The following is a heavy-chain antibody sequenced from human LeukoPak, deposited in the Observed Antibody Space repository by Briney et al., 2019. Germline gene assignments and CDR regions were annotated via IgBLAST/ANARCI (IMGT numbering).Heavy chain of an antibody. V-gene: IGHV4-61*02. J-gene: IGHJ1*01. CDR2: IYTSGST. Sequence: TSETLSLTCTVSGGSISSGSYYWSWIRQPAGKGLEWIGRIYTSGSTNYNPSLKSRVTISVDTSKNQFSLKLSSVTAADTAVYYCARDAGYYYDSSGYSITAEYFQHWGQGTLVTVSS. D-gene: IGHD3-22*01. CDR1: GGSISSGSYY. CDR3: ARDAGYYYDSSGYSITAEYFQH.